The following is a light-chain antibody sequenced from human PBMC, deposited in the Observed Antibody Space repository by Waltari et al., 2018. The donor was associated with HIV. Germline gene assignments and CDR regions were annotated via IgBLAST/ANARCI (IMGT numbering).Light chain of an antibody. CDR3: SSYTTSNTVV. V-gene: IGLV2-14*03. CDR1: SRDISHFAI. Sequence: QSALTQPASVSGSPGQSITFSCSATSRDISHFAIVSWYQKHPDKAPKLLIYDVTARPSGVSRRFSGSKSGSTASLTISSIQADDEADYYCSSYTTSNTVVFGPGTKLSVL. CDR2: DVT. J-gene: IGLJ2*01.